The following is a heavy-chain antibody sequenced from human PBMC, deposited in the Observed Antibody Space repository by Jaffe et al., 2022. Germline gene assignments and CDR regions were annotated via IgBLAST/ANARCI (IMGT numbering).Heavy chain of an antibody. J-gene: IGHJ3*02. V-gene: IGHV3-23*01. D-gene: IGHD3-16*01. Sequence: EVQLLESGGGLVQPGGSLRLSCAASGFTFSSYAMSWVRQAPGKGLEWVSAISGSGGSTYYADSVKGRFTISRDNSKNTLYLQMNSLRAEDTAVYYCAKDDYDYIWGSYDAFDIWGQGTMVTVSS. CDR2: ISGSGGST. CDR3: AKDDYDYIWGSYDAFDI. CDR1: GFTFSSYA.